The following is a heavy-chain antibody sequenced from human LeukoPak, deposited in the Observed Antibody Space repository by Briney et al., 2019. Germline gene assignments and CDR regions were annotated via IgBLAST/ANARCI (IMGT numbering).Heavy chain of an antibody. D-gene: IGHD6-6*01. Sequence: PGGSLRLSCAASGFTFSTYTMHWVRQAPGKGLEYVSGISDNGDTTYYANSVKGRFTISRDNSKSTLFLQMGSLTTEDMAVYYCVRERIATPSMDPGGQEILVPVSS. CDR1: GFTFSTYT. CDR2: ISDNGDTT. J-gene: IGHJ5*02. CDR3: VRERIATPSMDP. V-gene: IGHV3-64*01.